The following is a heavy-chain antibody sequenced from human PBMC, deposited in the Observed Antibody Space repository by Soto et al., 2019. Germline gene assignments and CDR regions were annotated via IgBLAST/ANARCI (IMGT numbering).Heavy chain of an antibody. CDR1: GFTFSSYA. CDR2: ISVTGGT. CDR3: AKSLNTATSFDY. Sequence: GGSLRLSCAASGFTFSSYAMNWVRQAPGKGPEWVSHISVTGGTYYADSVKGRFTISRDNSKNTLFLQMNSLRAEDTALYYCAKSLNTATSFDYWGQGTPVTVSS. V-gene: IGHV3-23*01. J-gene: IGHJ4*02.